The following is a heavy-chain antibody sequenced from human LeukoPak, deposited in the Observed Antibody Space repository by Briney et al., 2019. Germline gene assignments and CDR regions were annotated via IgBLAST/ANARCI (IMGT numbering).Heavy chain of an antibody. CDR1: GGSISSYY. CDR2: IYTSGST. V-gene: IGHV4-4*07. CDR3: ARGPLGLYGDYLDWYFDL. Sequence: SETLSLTCTVSGGSISSYYWSWIRQPAGKGLEWIGRIYTSGSTNYNPSLKSRVTMSVDTSKNQFSLKLSSVTAADTAVYYCARGPLGLYGDYLDWYFDLWGRGTLVTVSS. J-gene: IGHJ2*01. D-gene: IGHD4-17*01.